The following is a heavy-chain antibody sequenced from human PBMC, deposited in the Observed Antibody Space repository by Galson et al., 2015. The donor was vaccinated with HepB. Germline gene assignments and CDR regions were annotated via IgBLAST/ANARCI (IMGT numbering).Heavy chain of an antibody. J-gene: IGHJ3*02. V-gene: IGHV3-23*01. Sequence: SLRLSCAASGFTFSSYAMSWVRQAPGKGLEWVSATSGSGGSTYYADSVKGRFTISRDNSKNTLYLQMNSLRAEDTAVYYCAKGFGEKWLRLSDAFDIWGQGTMVTVSS. CDR1: GFTFSSYA. CDR2: TSGSGGST. D-gene: IGHD5-12*01. CDR3: AKGFGEKWLRLSDAFDI.